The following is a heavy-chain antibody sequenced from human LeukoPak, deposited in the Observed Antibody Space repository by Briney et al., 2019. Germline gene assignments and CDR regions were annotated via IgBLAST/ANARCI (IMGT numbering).Heavy chain of an antibody. CDR1: GYSISNGYY. V-gene: IGHV4-38-2*02. CDR3: ASSYCSSTSYYSSPPNHDY. D-gene: IGHD2-2*02. Sequence: SETLSLTCTVSGYSISNGYYWDWIRQPPGRGLEWIGNIYRSGSTSYNPSLKSRVTISVDTSKNQFSLKLSSVTAADTAVYYCASSYCSSTSYYSSPPNHDYWGQGTLVTVSS. J-gene: IGHJ4*02. CDR2: IYRSGST.